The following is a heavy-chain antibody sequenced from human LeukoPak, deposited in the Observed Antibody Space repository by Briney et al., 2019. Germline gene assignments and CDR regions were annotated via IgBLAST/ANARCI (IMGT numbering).Heavy chain of an antibody. CDR2: ISAYNGNT. Sequence: ASVKVSCKASGYTFTSYGISWVRQAPGQGLEWMGWISAYNGNTNYAQKLQGRVTMTTDTSTSTAYMELRSLRSGDTAVYYCARDQRREHDYGDYNFDYWGQGTLVTVSS. CDR1: GYTFTSYG. V-gene: IGHV1-18*01. D-gene: IGHD4-17*01. J-gene: IGHJ4*02. CDR3: ARDQRREHDYGDYNFDY.